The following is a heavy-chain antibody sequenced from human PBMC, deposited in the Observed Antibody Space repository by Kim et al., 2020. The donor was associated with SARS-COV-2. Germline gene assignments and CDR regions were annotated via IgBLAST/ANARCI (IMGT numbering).Heavy chain of an antibody. D-gene: IGHD3-22*01. CDR3: ASSYYDSSGYYYWSDHKKRYGWFDP. CDR2: INHSGST. V-gene: IGHV4-34*01. CDR1: GGSFSGYY. Sequence: SETLSLTCAVYGGSFSGYYWSWIRQPPGKGLEWIGEINHSGSTNYNPSLKSRVTISVDTSKNQFSLKLSSVTAADTAVYYCASSYYDSSGYYYWSDHKKRYGWFDPWGQGTLVTVSS. J-gene: IGHJ5*02.